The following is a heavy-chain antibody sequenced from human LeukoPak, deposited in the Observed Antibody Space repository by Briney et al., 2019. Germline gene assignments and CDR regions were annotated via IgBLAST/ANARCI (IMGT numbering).Heavy chain of an antibody. Sequence: ASVKVSCKASGYTFTGYYMHWVRQAPGQGLEWMGRINPNSGGTNYAQKFQGRVTMTRDTSISTAYMELSRLRSDDTAVYYCARESNSNYLYFDYWGQGTLVTVSS. V-gene: IGHV1-2*06. CDR1: GYTFTGYY. CDR3: ARESNSNYLYFDY. J-gene: IGHJ4*02. D-gene: IGHD4-11*01. CDR2: INPNSGGT.